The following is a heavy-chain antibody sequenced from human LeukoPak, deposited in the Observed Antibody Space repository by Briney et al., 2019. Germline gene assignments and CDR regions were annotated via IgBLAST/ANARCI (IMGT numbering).Heavy chain of an antibody. Sequence: PSETLSLTCTVSGGSISSYYWSWIRQPPGKGLEWFGYIFHSGSTNYSPSLKSRVTMSVDTSKSQFSLKLSSVTAADTAVYYCARHSQVVRGWFDPWGQGTLVTVSS. CDR1: GGSISSYY. J-gene: IGHJ5*02. V-gene: IGHV4-59*08. CDR2: IFHSGST. CDR3: ARHSQVVRGWFDP. D-gene: IGHD3-10*01.